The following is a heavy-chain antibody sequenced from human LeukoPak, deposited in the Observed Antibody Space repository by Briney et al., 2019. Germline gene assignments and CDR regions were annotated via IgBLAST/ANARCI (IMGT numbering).Heavy chain of an antibody. Sequence: GGSLRLSCTASGFTFSSYAMSWVRQAPGKGLEWVSAISGSGGSTYHADSVKGRFTISRDNSKNTLYPQMNSLRAEDTAVYYCAKRWAASIAAAGTFLGAVYYFDYWGQGTLVTVSS. J-gene: IGHJ4*02. D-gene: IGHD6-13*01. V-gene: IGHV3-23*01. CDR3: AKRWAASIAAAGTFLGAVYYFDY. CDR1: GFTFSSYA. CDR2: ISGSGGST.